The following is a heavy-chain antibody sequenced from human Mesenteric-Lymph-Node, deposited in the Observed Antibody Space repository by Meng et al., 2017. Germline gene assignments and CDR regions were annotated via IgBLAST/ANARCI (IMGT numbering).Heavy chain of an antibody. CDR2: ISSSSSYI. V-gene: IGHV3-21*01. J-gene: IGHJ5*02. Sequence: GESLKISCAASGFSLSDYYMRWVRQAPGKGLEWVSSISSSSSYIYYADSVKGRFTVSRDNAKNSLYLQMNSLRAEDTAVYYCARGGIAASWGQGTLVTVSS. CDR1: GFSLSDYY. CDR3: ARGGIAAS. D-gene: IGHD6-13*01.